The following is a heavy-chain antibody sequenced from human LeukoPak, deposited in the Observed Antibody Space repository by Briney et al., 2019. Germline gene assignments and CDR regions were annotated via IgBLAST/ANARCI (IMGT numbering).Heavy chain of an antibody. Sequence: SQTLSLTFALSGDSVSSYSSAWNWIRQSPSRGLEWLGRTYYRSKWYNDYAVSMKSRITFNSDTSKNQFSLQLSSVTPEDTAVYYCARGLRGRYSSSWHFDYWGQGTLVTVSS. J-gene: IGHJ4*02. V-gene: IGHV6-1*01. D-gene: IGHD6-13*01. CDR3: ARGLRGRYSSSWHFDY. CDR1: GDSVSSYSSA. CDR2: TYYRSKWYN.